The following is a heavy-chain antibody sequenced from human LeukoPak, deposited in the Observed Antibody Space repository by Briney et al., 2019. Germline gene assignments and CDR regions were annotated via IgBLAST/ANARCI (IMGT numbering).Heavy chain of an antibody. J-gene: IGHJ4*02. V-gene: IGHV1-2*02. D-gene: IGHD5-12*01. Sequence: ASVKVSCKASGYTFTGYYMHWVRQAPGQGLEWMGWTNPNSGGTNYAQKFQGRVTMTRDTSISTAYMELSRLRSDDTAVYYCARDIVATISPWYYFDYWGQGTLVTVSS. CDR2: TNPNSGGT. CDR3: ARDIVATISPWYYFDY. CDR1: GYTFTGYY.